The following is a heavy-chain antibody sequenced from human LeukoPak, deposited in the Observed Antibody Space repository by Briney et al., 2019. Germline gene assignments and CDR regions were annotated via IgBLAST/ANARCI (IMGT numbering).Heavy chain of an antibody. CDR1: GFTFSSYS. CDR3: ARDPIGGLYYYYMDV. Sequence: GGSLRLSGAASGFTFSSYSMNWVRQAPGKGLEWVSSISSSSSYIYYADSVRGRFTISRDNAKHSLYLQMNSLRAEDTAVYYCARDPIGGLYYYYMDVWGKGTTVTVSS. V-gene: IGHV3-21*01. CDR2: ISSSSSYI. D-gene: IGHD4-23*01. J-gene: IGHJ6*03.